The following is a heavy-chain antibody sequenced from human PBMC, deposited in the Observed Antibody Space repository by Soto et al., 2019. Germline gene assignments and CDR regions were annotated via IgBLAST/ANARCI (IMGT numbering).Heavy chain of an antibody. CDR3: ARDRAAYYYGSGPFDP. J-gene: IGHJ5*02. CDR1: GFTFSSYA. CDR2: ISYDGSNK. D-gene: IGHD3-10*01. V-gene: IGHV3-30-3*01. Sequence: QVQLVESGGGVVQPGRSQRLSCAASGFTFSSYAMHWVRQAPGKGLEWVAVISYDGSNKYYADSVKGRFTISRDNSKNTLYLQMNSLRAEDTAVYYCARDRAAYYYGSGPFDPWGQGTLVTVSS.